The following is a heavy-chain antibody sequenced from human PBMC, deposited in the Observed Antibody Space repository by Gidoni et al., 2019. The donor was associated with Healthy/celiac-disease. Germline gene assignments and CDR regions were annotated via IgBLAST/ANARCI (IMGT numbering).Heavy chain of an antibody. CDR2: IWYDGSNK. V-gene: IGHV3-33*01. Sequence: QVQLVESGGGVVQPGRSLRLSCAASGFPFSSYGMHWVRHAPGKGLEWVAVIWYDGSNKYYADSVKGRFTISRDNSKNTLYLQMNSLRAEDTAVYYCARGVGAARYNWFDPWGQGTLVTVSS. J-gene: IGHJ5*02. CDR1: GFPFSSYG. D-gene: IGHD6-13*01. CDR3: ARGVGAARYNWFDP.